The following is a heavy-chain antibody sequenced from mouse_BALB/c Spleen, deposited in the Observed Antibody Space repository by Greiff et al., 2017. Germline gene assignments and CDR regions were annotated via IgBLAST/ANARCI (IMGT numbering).Heavy chain of an antibody. CDR1: GYTFTSYW. J-gene: IGHJ2*01. V-gene: IGHV1S126*01. CDR2: IDPYDSET. Sequence: VQLQQSGPQLVRPGASVKISCKASGYTFTSYWMNWVKQRPEQGLEWIGRIDPYDSETHYNQKFKDKAILTVDKSSSTAYMQLSSLTSEDSAVYYCARSVEAQRSFDYWGQGTTLTVSS. CDR3: ARSVEAQRSFDY.